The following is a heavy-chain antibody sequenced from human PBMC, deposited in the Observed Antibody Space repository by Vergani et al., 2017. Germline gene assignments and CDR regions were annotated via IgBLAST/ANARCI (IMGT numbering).Heavy chain of an antibody. CDR3: GRGDYGILTGYRY. CDR1: GYTFSNYY. V-gene: IGHV1-46*03. J-gene: IGHJ4*02. Sequence: QVQVVQSGAEVKKSGASVKVSCKTSGYTFSNYYMHWVRQAPGQGLEWMGIINPSGGHTNYAQKFQGRVTMTRATSTSTVYMELSSLSAEDTAIYYCGRGDYGILTGYRYWVQGTLVTVSA. CDR2: INPSGGHT. D-gene: IGHD3-9*01.